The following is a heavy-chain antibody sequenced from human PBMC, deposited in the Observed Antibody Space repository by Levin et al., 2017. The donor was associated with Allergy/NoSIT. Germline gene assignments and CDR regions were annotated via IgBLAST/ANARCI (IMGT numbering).Heavy chain of an antibody. Sequence: GGSLRLSCAASGFTFSSYGMHWVRQAPGKGLEWVAVIWYDGSNKYYADSVKGRFTISRDNSKNTLYLQMNSLRAEDTAVYYCARDPLDDYIWGSNRFGFDYWGQGTLVTVSS. CDR2: IWYDGSNK. CDR3: ARDPLDDYIWGSNRFGFDY. CDR1: GFTFSSYG. J-gene: IGHJ4*02. D-gene: IGHD3-16*01. V-gene: IGHV3-33*01.